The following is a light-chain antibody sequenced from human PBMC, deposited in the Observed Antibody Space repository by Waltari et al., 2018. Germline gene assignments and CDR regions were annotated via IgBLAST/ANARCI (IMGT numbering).Light chain of an antibody. CDR1: QTVLYSSNNKNY. CDR2: WAS. CDR3: QQYYAIPRT. V-gene: IGKV4-1*01. J-gene: IGKJ1*01. Sequence: DIVMTQSPDSLAVSLGERATINCRSSQTVLYSSNNKNYLAWYQPRPGQPPKLLIYWASTRDSGVPDRFSCSGSGTDFTLTISSLLPEDVAVYYCQQYYAIPRTFGQGTKVEIK.